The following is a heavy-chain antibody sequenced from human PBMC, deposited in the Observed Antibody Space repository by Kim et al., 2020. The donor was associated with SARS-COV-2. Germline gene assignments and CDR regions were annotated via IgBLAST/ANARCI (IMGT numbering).Heavy chain of an antibody. J-gene: IGHJ5*02. D-gene: IGHD3-10*01. CDR3: AAAYYYGSGALDP. Sequence: HEESGKGRFTISRENSKNTLYLQMNSLRGEDTAAYFCAAAYYYGSGALDPWGQGTLVTVSA. V-gene: IGHV3-23*01.